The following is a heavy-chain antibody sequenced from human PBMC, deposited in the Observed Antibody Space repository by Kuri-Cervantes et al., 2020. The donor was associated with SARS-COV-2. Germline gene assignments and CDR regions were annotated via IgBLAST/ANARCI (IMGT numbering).Heavy chain of an antibody. D-gene: IGHD3-16*02. J-gene: IGHJ4*02. Sequence: GGSLRHSCAASGFTFSSYGMHWVRQAPGKGLEWVAVIWYDGSNKYYADSVKGRFTISRDNSKNTLYLQMDSLRAEDTAVYYCARDTVRGVIRYYFDYWGQGTLVTVSS. CDR3: ARDTVRGVIRYYFDY. CDR2: IWYDGSNK. V-gene: IGHV3-33*08. CDR1: GFTFSSYG.